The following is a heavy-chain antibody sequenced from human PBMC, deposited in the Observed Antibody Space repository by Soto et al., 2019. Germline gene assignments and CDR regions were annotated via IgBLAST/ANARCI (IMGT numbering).Heavy chain of an antibody. CDR1: GFAFSNYG. Sequence: QVHLVESGGGVVQPGRSLTLSCTASGFAFSNYGIHWVRQAPGRGLEWVAVIWSDGTKKFYACSVRGRFTISRDNSKHTIYLQMNSLRAEDTAVYYCARDWWEEPAGKETVSQFDYWGQGTLVTVSS. V-gene: IGHV3-33*01. J-gene: IGHJ4*02. CDR3: ARDWWEEPAGKETVSQFDY. D-gene: IGHD6-13*01. CDR2: IWSDGTKK.